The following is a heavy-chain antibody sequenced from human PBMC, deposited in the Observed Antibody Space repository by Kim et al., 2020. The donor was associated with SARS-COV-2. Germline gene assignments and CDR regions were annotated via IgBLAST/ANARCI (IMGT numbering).Heavy chain of an antibody. D-gene: IGHD2-8*01. J-gene: IGHJ5*02. Sequence: SETLSLTCAVYGGSFSGYYWSWIRQPPGKGLEWIGEINHSGSTNYNPSLKSRVTISVDTSKNQFSLKLSSVTAADTAVYYCARGRGGCTNGVCPGRNFDPWGQGTLVTVSS. V-gene: IGHV4-34*01. CDR3: ARGRGGCTNGVCPGRNFDP. CDR1: GGSFSGYY. CDR2: INHSGST.